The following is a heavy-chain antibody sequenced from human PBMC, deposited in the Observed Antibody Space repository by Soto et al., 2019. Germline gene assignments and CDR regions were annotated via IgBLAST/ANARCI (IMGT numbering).Heavy chain of an antibody. V-gene: IGHV3-30-3*01. CDR1: GFSFATYG. Sequence: QVHLVESGGGVVQPGRSLRLSCIASGFSFATYGIHWVRQAPGKGLQWVALISYEGSNTYYADSVRGRFTISRDNSKNTLYLQMNSLRPEDAGVYYCARVTPGNNLYYFSGLDVWGQGTSVTVSS. CDR2: ISYEGSNT. CDR3: ARVTPGNNLYYFSGLDV. J-gene: IGHJ6*02. D-gene: IGHD1-1*01.